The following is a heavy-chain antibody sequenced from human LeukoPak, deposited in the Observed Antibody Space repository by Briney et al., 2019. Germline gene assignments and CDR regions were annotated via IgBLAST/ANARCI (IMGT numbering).Heavy chain of an antibody. V-gene: IGHV3-21*04. CDR3: AKQDSGTYYNVDYFDY. CDR2: ITPTSSYI. CDR1: GFTFSTYS. Sequence: GGSLRLSCAASGFTFSTYSMNWVRQAPGKGLEWVSAITPTSSYIYYADSVKGRFTISRDNAKNSLYLQMNSLRAEDTALYFCAKQDSGTYYNVDYFDYWGQGTLVTVSS. D-gene: IGHD3-10*01. J-gene: IGHJ4*02.